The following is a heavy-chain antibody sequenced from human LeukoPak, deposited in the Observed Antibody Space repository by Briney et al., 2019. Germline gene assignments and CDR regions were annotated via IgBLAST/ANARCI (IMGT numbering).Heavy chain of an antibody. J-gene: IGHJ4*02. CDR3: AKDWYSSGPFDY. CDR2: ISYDGSNK. D-gene: IGHD6-19*01. CDR1: GFTFSSYG. Sequence: PGGSLRLSCAASGFTFSSYGMHWVRQAPGKGLEWVAVISYDGSNKYYADSVKGRFTISRDNSKNTLYLQMNSLRAEDTAVYYCAKDWYSSGPFDYWGQGTLVTVSS. V-gene: IGHV3-30*18.